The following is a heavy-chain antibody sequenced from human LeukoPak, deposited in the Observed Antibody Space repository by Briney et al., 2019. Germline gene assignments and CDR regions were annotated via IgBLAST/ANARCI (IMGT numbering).Heavy chain of an antibody. CDR3: AREPPGPYDFWSGYPLDV. CDR2: IIPIFGTA. D-gene: IGHD3-3*01. V-gene: IGHV1-69*13. CDR1: GGTFSSYA. J-gene: IGHJ6*04. Sequence: PVKVSCKASGGTFSSYAISWVRQAPGQGLEWMGGIIPIFGTANYAHKFQGRVTITADESTSTAYMELSSLRSEDTAVYYCAREPPGPYDFWSGYPLDVWGKGTTVTVSS.